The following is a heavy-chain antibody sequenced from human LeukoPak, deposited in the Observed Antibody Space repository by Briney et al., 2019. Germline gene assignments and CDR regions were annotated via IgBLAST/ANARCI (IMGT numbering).Heavy chain of an antibody. D-gene: IGHD3-16*01. CDR1: GFTFSRYG. CDR3: AKAMKGGIDP. Sequence: TGGSLRLSCAASGFTFSRYGMHWVRQAPGKGLEWVAVISYDGSNKYYADSVKGRFTISRDNSKNTLYLQMNSLRAGDTAVYYCAKAMKGGIDPWGQGTLVTVSS. CDR2: ISYDGSNK. V-gene: IGHV3-30*18. J-gene: IGHJ5*02.